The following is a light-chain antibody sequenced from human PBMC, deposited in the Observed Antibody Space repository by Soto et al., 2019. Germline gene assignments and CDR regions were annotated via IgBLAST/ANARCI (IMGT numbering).Light chain of an antibody. CDR1: QSISSE. CDR2: SAS. Sequence: EIVMTQSPATLSVSPGERATLSCRASQSISSELAWYQQKPGQPPRLLIYSASTRATGVPASFTGSGSGSDFTLTISGLQSEDFAVYYCQQGHNWPLTFGQGTRVEI. CDR3: QQGHNWPLT. J-gene: IGKJ2*01. V-gene: IGKV3-15*01.